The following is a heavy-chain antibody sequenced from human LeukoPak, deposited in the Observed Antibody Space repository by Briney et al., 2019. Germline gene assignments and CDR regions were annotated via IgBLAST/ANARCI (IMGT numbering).Heavy chain of an antibody. Sequence: ASVQVSCKTSGYTFIAYHMHWVRQAPGQGLEWMGWINPKTTVTNYARKFQGRVTMTRDTSISTVYMELSRVRSDDTAVYYCARDGDGYNYGSFDYWGQGTLVTVSS. D-gene: IGHD5-24*01. CDR1: GYTFIAYH. V-gene: IGHV1-2*02. CDR2: INPKTTVT. CDR3: ARDGDGYNYGSFDY. J-gene: IGHJ4*02.